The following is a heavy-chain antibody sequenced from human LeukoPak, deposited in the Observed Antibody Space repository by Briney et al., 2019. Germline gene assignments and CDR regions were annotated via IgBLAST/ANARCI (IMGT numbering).Heavy chain of an antibody. D-gene: IGHD6-13*01. V-gene: IGHV3-30*18. CDR1: GFSFSDYA. CDR3: AKERLEQLVHFDI. CDR2: ISYDGSNK. Sequence: AGGSLRLSCAASGFSFSDYAIYWVRQAPGKGLEWVAVISYDGSNKYYADSVKGRFTISRDNSKNTLYLQMNSLRAEDTTVYYCAKERLEQLVHFDIWGQGTMVTVSS. J-gene: IGHJ3*02.